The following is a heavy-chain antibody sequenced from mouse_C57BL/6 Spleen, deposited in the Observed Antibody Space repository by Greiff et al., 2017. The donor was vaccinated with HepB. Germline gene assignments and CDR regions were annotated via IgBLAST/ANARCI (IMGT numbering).Heavy chain of an antibody. D-gene: IGHD2-4*01. J-gene: IGHJ4*01. Sequence: VQLQESGPGLVQPSQSLSITCTVSGFSLTSYGVHWVRQSPGKGLEWLGVIWRGGSTDYNAAFMSRLSITKDNSKSQVFFKMNSLQADDTAIYYCAMYDYDEGDYAMDYWGQGTSVTVSS. V-gene: IGHV2-5*01. CDR3: AMYDYDEGDYAMDY. CDR2: IWRGGST. CDR1: GFSLTSYG.